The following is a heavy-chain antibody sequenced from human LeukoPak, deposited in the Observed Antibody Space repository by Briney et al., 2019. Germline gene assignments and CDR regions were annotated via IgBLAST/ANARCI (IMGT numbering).Heavy chain of an antibody. CDR2: LYSGGTT. V-gene: IGHV3-66*01. Sequence: GGSLRLSCAASGFIVSTNYMSWVRQAPGKGLEWVSVLYSGGTTYYADSVKGIFTISRDNSKNTLYLQMNSLRAEDTAVYYCAMDSSWLPLKFDYWGQGTLVTVST. CDR3: AMDSSWLPLKFDY. J-gene: IGHJ4*02. CDR1: GFIVSTNY. D-gene: IGHD5-24*01.